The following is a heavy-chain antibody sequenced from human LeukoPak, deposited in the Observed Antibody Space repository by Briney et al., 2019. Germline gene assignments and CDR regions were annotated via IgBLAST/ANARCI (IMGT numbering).Heavy chain of an antibody. D-gene: IGHD5-12*01. CDR1: GFTINNNA. CDR3: AKDVGGATTPLNYFDY. CDR2: ISGSGGST. V-gene: IGHV3-23*01. J-gene: IGHJ4*02. Sequence: PGGSLRLSCAASGFTINNNAMSWVRQAPGKGLEWVSAISGSGGSTYYADSVKGRFTISRDNSKNTLYLQMNSLRAEDTAVYYCAKDVGGATTPLNYFDYWGQGILVTVSS.